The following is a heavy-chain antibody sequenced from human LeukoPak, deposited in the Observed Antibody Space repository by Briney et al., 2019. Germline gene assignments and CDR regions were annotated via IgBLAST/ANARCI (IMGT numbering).Heavy chain of an antibody. CDR1: GFTFSSYA. CDR2: ISGSGGST. V-gene: IGHV3-23*01. Sequence: PGGSLRLSCAASGFTFSSYAMSWVRQAPGKGLEWVSAISGSGGSTYYADSVKGRFTISRDNSKNTLYLQMNSLRAEDTAVYYCARSLGYSGYENYFDYWGQGTLVTVSS. J-gene: IGHJ4*02. CDR3: ARSLGYSGYENYFDY. D-gene: IGHD5-12*01.